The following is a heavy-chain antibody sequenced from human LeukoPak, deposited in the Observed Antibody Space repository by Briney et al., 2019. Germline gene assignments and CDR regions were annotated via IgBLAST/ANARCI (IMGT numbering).Heavy chain of an antibody. CDR1: GFTFTISA. CDR2: IVVGSGNT. J-gene: IGHJ4*02. Sequence: SVKVSCKASGFTFTISAMQWVRQARGQRLEWIGWIVVGSGNTNYAQKFQERVTITRDMSTSTAYMELSSLRSEGTAVYYCAASRDYYGSDPEFDYWGQGTLVTVSS. D-gene: IGHD3-10*01. CDR3: AASRDYYGSDPEFDY. V-gene: IGHV1-58*02.